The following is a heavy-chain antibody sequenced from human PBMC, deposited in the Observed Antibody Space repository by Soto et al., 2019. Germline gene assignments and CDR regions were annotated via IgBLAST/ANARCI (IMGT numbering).Heavy chain of an antibody. CDR3: ARDRYGDPAMVFLDSMDD. D-gene: IGHD5-18*01. CDR1: GFTFSSYE. J-gene: IGHJ6*02. CDR2: ISSSANTK. V-gene: IGHV3-48*03. Sequence: GGSLSLSCAASGFTFSSYEMNWVRQAPGKGLEWVSYISSSANTKYYAAAMNGRFTISRDNDKNSLYLQMNSLRAEDTADYYCARDRYGDPAMVFLDSMDDWGQGTTVTVSS.